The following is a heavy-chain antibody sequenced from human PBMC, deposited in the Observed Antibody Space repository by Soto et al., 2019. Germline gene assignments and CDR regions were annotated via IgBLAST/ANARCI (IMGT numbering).Heavy chain of an antibody. CDR2: ISAYNGNT. Sequence: ASVXVSCKASGYTFTXXGXXWVRQAPGQGLEWMGWISAYNGNTNYAQKLQGRVTMTTDTSTSTAYMELRSLRSDDTAVYYCARSDYMDVWGKGTTVTVSS. J-gene: IGHJ6*03. CDR1: GYTFTXXG. V-gene: IGHV1-18*01. CDR3: ARSDYMDV.